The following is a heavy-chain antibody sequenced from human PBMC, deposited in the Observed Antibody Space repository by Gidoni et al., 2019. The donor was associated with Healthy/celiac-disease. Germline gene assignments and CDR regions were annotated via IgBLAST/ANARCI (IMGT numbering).Heavy chain of an antibody. Sequence: EVQLVESGGGLVQPGGSLRLSCAASGFSFSTYWMHWGRQAPGKGLVWVSRINSDGSSTTYADSVKGRFTISRDNAKNTLYLQMNSLRAEDTAVYYCAREQYSSGWSQRQYNWFDPWGQGTLVTVSS. V-gene: IGHV3-74*01. CDR3: AREQYSSGWSQRQYNWFDP. CDR1: GFSFSTYW. J-gene: IGHJ5*02. D-gene: IGHD6-19*01. CDR2: INSDGSST.